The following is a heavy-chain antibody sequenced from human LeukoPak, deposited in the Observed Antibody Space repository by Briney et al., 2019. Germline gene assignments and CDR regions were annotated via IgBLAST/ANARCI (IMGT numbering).Heavy chain of an antibody. CDR2: ISGKSTST. CDR3: AKELPKDY. D-gene: IGHD1-26*01. Sequence: PGGSLRLSCAASGFTFSNYAMSWVRQAPGKGLEWVSSISGKSTSTYYAASVKGRFTISRDNSKNTLYLQMNGLRAEDTAVYYCAKELPKDYWGQGTLVTVSS. V-gene: IGHV3-23*01. J-gene: IGHJ4*02. CDR1: GFTFSNYA.